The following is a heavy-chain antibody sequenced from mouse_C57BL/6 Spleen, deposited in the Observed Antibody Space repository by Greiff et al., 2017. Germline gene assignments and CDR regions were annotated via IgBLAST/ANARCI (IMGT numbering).Heavy chain of an antibody. J-gene: IGHJ1*03. Sequence: LVRPGSSVKMSCKTSGYTFTSYGINWVKQRPGQGLEWIGYIYIGNGYTEYNEKFKGKATLTSDTSSSTAYMQLSSLTSEDSAIYFCARSTTVVPPYWYFDVWGTGTTVTVSS. CDR3: ARSTTVVPPYWYFDV. D-gene: IGHD1-1*01. CDR1: GYTFTSYG. CDR2: IYIGNGYT. V-gene: IGHV1-58*01.